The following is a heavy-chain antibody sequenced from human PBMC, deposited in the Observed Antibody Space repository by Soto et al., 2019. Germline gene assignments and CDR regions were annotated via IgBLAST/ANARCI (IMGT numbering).Heavy chain of an antibody. CDR1: GGTFSSYA. CDR3: AAKDLTWAAFDF. Sequence: SVKVSCKASGGTFSSYAISWVRQAPGQGLEWMGGIIPIFGTANYAQKFQERVTITRDMSTSTAYMEMSSLTSEDTGVYYCAAKDLTWAAFDFWGQRTPVTVSS. D-gene: IGHD1-26*01. CDR2: IIPIFGTA. J-gene: IGHJ4*02. V-gene: IGHV1-69*05.